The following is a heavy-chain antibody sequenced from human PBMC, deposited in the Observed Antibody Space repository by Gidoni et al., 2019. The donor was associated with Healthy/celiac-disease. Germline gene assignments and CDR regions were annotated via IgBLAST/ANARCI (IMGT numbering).Heavy chain of an antibody. Sequence: QVQLQQWGAGLLKPSATLSLTCAVYGGSFSGYYWIWFRQPPGKGVEWIGEINHSGSTNYNPSLKSRVTISVDTSKNQFSLKLSSVTAADTAVYYCARTYYDFWSGYPVGYYYYYMDVWGKGTTVTVSS. CDR1: GGSFSGYY. V-gene: IGHV4-34*01. CDR2: INHSGST. D-gene: IGHD3-3*01. CDR3: ARTYYDFWSGYPVGYYYYYMDV. J-gene: IGHJ6*03.